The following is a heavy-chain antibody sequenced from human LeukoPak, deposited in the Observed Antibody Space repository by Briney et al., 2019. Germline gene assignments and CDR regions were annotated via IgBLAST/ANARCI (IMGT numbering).Heavy chain of an antibody. CDR1: GFTLSIYG. CDR2: LWADGTNH. V-gene: IGHV3-33*01. Sequence: PGRALRLSLATSGFTLSIYGMHWVRQAPGKGLELVAVLWADGTNHYYADSVKGRFTISRDTSKNTLYLQMDSLRAEDTAVYYCARDGPYGDYGQGDYWGQGTLVTVSS. J-gene: IGHJ4*02. CDR3: ARDGPYGDYGQGDY. D-gene: IGHD4-17*01.